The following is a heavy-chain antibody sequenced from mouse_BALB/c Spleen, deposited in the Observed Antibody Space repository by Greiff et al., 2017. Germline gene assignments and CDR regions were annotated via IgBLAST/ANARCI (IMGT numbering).Heavy chain of an antibody. J-gene: IGHJ4*01. V-gene: IGHV3-2*02. Sequence: EVQLQQSGPGLVKPSQSLSLTCTVTGYSITSDYAWNWIRQFPGNKLEWMGYISYSGSTSYNPSLKSRISITRDTSKNQFFLQLNSVTTEDTATYYCARWAYYRYDDGDAMDYWGQGTSVTVSS. D-gene: IGHD2-14*01. CDR2: ISYSGST. CDR1: GYSITSDYA. CDR3: ARWAYYRYDDGDAMDY.